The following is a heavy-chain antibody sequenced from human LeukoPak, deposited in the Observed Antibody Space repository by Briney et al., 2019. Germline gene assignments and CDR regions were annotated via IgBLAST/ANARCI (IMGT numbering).Heavy chain of an antibody. CDR2: LYPGDSDT. J-gene: IGHJ4*02. V-gene: IGHV5-51*01. CDR1: GYSFTSYW. CDR3: VRTGYYGSGSYSFQY. D-gene: IGHD3-10*01. Sequence: GESLKISCKGSGYSFTSYWIGWVRQMPGKGLEWMGILYPGDSDTRYSPSFQGQVTISADKSISTAYLQWRSLKTSDTAMYYCVRTGYYGSGSYSFQYWGQGTLVTVSS.